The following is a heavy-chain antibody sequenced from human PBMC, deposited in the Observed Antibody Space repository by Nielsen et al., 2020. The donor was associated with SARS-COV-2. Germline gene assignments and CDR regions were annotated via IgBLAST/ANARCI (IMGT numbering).Heavy chain of an antibody. CDR3: ARDAETTVTTRAFDI. CDR2: IYYSGST. V-gene: IGHV4-30-4*01. D-gene: IGHD4-17*01. CDR1: GGSISSGDYY. J-gene: IGHJ3*02. Sequence: SETLSLTCTVSGGSISSGDYYWSWIRQPPGKGLEWIGYIYYSGSTYYNPSLKSRVTISVDTSKNQFSLKLSSVTAADTAVYYCARDAETTVTTRAFDIWGQGTMVTVSS.